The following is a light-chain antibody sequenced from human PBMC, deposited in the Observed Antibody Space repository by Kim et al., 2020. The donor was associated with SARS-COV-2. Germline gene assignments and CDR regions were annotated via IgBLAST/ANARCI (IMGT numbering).Light chain of an antibody. V-gene: IGKV1-8*01. CDR1: QGISSY. CDR3: QQYYSYPLFT. J-gene: IGKJ3*01. CDR2: AAS. Sequence: STGDRVTITCRASQGISSYLAWYQQKPGKAPKLLIYAASTLQSGVPSRFSGSGSGTDFTLTISCLQSEDFATYYCQQYYSYPLFTFGPGTKVDIK.